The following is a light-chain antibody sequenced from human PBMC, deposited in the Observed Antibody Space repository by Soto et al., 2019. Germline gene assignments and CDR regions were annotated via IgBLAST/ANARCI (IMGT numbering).Light chain of an antibody. CDR2: DAS. CDR1: QSISSW. CDR3: QQYNSYWT. Sequence: DIQMTQSPSTLSASVGDRVTITCRASQSISSWLAWYQQKPGKAPKLLIYDASSLESGVPSRFSGSGSGTEFTLTNSSLQPDEFATYYCQQYNSYWTFGQGTKVEIK. J-gene: IGKJ1*01. V-gene: IGKV1-5*01.